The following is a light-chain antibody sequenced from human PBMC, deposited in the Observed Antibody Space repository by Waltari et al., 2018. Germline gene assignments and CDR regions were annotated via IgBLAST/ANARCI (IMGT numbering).Light chain of an antibody. CDR2: DAS. J-gene: IGKJ5*01. CDR1: QHIYSN. CDR3: QHYNRWPPIA. Sequence: EIVMTQSPATLSLSPGERATLSCRASQHIYSNFAWYQHRPGQPPRLLIYDASTRATGMPARCTGSGSGTEFTLSISSLQSEDSAVDTCQHYNRWPPIAFGQGTRLGIK. V-gene: IGKV3D-15*01.